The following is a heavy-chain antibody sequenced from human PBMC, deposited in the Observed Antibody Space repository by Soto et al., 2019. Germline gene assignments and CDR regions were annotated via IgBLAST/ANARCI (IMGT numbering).Heavy chain of an antibody. J-gene: IGHJ6*02. Sequence: SETLSLTCTVSGGSISSGDYYWSWIRQPPGEGLEWIGYIYYSGSTYYNPSLKSRVTISVDTSKNQFSLKLSSVTAADTAVYYCARDEGITMVRGGYYYGMDVWGQGTTVTVSS. CDR3: ARDEGITMVRGGYYYGMDV. V-gene: IGHV4-30-4*01. CDR1: GGSISSGDYY. D-gene: IGHD3-10*01. CDR2: IYYSGST.